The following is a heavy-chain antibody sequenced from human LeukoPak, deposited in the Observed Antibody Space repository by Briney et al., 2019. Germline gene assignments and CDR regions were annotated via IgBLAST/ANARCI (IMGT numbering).Heavy chain of an antibody. CDR2: ISGSGGST. J-gene: IGHJ4*02. Sequence: GGSLRLSCAASGFTFSSYGMSWVRQAPGKGLEWVSAISGSGGSTYYADSVKGRFTISRDNSKNTLYLQMNSLRAEDTAVYHCAKFRGYSYGPIGYWGQGTLVTVSS. V-gene: IGHV3-23*01. CDR1: GFTFSSYG. CDR3: AKFRGYSYGPIGY. D-gene: IGHD5-18*01.